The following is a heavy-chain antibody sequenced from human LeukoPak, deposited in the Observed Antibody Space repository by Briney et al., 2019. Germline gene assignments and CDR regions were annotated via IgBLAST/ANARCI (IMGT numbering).Heavy chain of an antibody. CDR3: AKDSRTWIQLWHLLTTFDY. V-gene: IGHV3-23*01. CDR1: GFTFSSYA. J-gene: IGHJ4*02. CDR2: ISGSGGST. Sequence: GGSLRLSCAASGFTFSSYAMSWVRQAPGKGLEWVSAISGSGGSTYYADSVKGRFTISRDNSKNTLYLQMNSLRAEDTAVYYCAKDSRTWIQLWHLLTTFDYWGQGTLVTVSS. D-gene: IGHD5-18*01.